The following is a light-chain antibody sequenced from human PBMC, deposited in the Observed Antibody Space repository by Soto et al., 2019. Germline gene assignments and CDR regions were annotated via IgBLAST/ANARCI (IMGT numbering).Light chain of an antibody. J-gene: IGLJ1*01. Sequence: QSVLTQPASVSRSPGQSIAVSCTGTSSDVGAYDYVSWYQQHPDKAPKLIIYEVSNRPSGVSHRFSASKYVNTATLTISGLQAEDEADYYCSSYTSSSTRVFGTGTKVTVL. V-gene: IGLV2-14*03. CDR1: SSDVGAYDY. CDR2: EVS. CDR3: SSYTSSSTRV.